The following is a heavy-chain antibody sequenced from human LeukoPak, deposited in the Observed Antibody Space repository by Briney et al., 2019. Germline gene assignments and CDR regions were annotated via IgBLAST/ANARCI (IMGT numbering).Heavy chain of an antibody. CDR2: IKEDGSKK. CDR1: RFTFSSYW. CDR3: MTGGHYSGS. Sequence: PGGSLSLSCADSRFTFSSYWMSWVRQAPGKGLEWVANIKEDGSKKYYVDSVKGRFTISRDNAKNSLYLQMNSLRAEDTAVYYCMTGGHYSGSWGQGSLVTVSS. D-gene: IGHD3-3*01. J-gene: IGHJ5*02. V-gene: IGHV3-7*01.